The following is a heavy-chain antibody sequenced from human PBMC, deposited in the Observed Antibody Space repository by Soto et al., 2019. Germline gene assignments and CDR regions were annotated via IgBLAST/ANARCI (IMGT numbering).Heavy chain of an antibody. V-gene: IGHV2-26*01. CDR2: IFSNDEK. J-gene: IGHJ4*02. D-gene: IGHD6-6*01. CDR1: GFSLSNARIG. Sequence: QVTLKASGPVLVKPTETLTLTCTVSGFSLSNARIGVSWIRQPPGKALEWLAHIFSNDEKSYSTSLKSRLTISKHTSKSESVFTITIIVPVDTVTYYCSAVSYSRLYRSLSYWVEGTLDMDSS. CDR3: SAVSYSRLYRSLSY.